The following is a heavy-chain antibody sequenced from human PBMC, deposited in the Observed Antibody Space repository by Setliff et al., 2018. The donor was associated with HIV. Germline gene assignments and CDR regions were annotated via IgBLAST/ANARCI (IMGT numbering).Heavy chain of an antibody. J-gene: IGHJ4*02. CDR3: ARESYFYYFDY. V-gene: IGHV4-61*02. CDR1: GDSISSSSYY. D-gene: IGHD3-10*01. Sequence: SETLSLTCTVSGDSISSSSYYWSWIRQPAGKGLEWVGRIYTSGSTNYNPSLKSRVTISVDTSKNQFSLKLSSVTAADAAVYYCARESYFYYFDYWGQGTLVTVSS. CDR2: IYTSGST.